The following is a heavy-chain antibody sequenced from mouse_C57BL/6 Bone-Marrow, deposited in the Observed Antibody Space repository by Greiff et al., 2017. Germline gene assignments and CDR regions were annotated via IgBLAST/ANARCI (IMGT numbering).Heavy chain of an antibody. J-gene: IGHJ4*01. CDR3: ARSYDYDDYTMDH. CDR1: GYTFTNYW. CDR2: MHPNGGSP. Sequence: QVQLQQPGAELVKPGASVKLSCKASGYTFTNYWMHWVKQRPGQGLEWIGMMHPNGGSPDYNEKFKSEATLSVDKSSRTAYMELSSLTSEDSAVYYCARSYDYDDYTMDHWGQGTSVTGSS. V-gene: IGHV1-64*01. D-gene: IGHD2-4*01.